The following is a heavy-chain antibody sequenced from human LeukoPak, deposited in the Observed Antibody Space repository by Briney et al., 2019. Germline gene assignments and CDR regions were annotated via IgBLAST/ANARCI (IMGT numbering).Heavy chain of an antibody. D-gene: IGHD3-22*01. CDR3: AREGPGITMIVVAKGSNNYYMDV. CDR2: IIPIFGTA. Sequence: ASVKVSCKASGGTFSSYAISWVRQAPGQGLEWMGGIIPIFGTANYAQKFQGRVTITADESTSTAYMELSSLRSEDTAVYYCAREGPGITMIVVAKGSNNYYMDVWGKGTTVTISS. CDR1: GGTFSSYA. V-gene: IGHV1-69*13. J-gene: IGHJ6*03.